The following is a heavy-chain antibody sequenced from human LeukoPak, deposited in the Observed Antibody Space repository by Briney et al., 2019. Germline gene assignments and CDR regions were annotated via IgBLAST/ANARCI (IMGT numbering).Heavy chain of an antibody. Sequence: GASVKVSCKASGGTFSSYVISWVRQAPGHGLEWMGGIIPIFGTPNYAQKFQGRVTITADKSTSTAYMELSSLRSEDTAVYYCARTGGTYSYGSSNYYYYMDVWGKGTTVTVSS. CDR1: GGTFSSYV. J-gene: IGHJ6*03. V-gene: IGHV1-69*06. D-gene: IGHD5-18*01. CDR3: ARTGGTYSYGSSNYYYYMDV. CDR2: IIPIFGTP.